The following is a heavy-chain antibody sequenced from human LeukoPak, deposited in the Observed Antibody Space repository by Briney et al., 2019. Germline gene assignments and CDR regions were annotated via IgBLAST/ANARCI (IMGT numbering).Heavy chain of an antibody. CDR3: ARVRRAFLVLVDYFDY. CDR2: IYYSGGT. CDR1: GGSISSYY. J-gene: IGHJ4*02. V-gene: IGHV4-59*12. D-gene: IGHD2-8*02. Sequence: ASETPSLTCTVSGGSISSYYWSWIRQPPGKGLEWIGYIYYSGGTNYNPSLKSRVTMSVDTSKNQFSLKLSSVTAADTAVYYCARVRRAFLVLVDYFDYWGQGTLVTVSS.